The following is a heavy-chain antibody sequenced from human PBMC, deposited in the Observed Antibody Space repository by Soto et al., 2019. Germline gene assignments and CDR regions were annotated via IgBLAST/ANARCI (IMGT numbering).Heavy chain of an antibody. D-gene: IGHD1-1*01. CDR1: GGSISSGDYY. CDR2: IYYSGST. V-gene: IGHV4-30-4*01. J-gene: IGHJ6*02. Sequence: SETLSLTCTVSGGSISSGDYYWSWIRQPPGKGLDWIGYIYYSGSTYYNPSLKSRVTISVETSKNQFSLKLSSVTAADTAVYYCARRREQLTRDYYYYYGMDVWGQGTTVTVSS. CDR3: ARRREQLTRDYYYYYGMDV.